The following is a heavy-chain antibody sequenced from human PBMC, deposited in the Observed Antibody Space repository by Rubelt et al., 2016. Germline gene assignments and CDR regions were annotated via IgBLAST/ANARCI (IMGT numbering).Heavy chain of an antibody. D-gene: IGHD4-11*01. CDR1: GGSVSSTGYY. Sequence: QVQLQESGPGLVKPSETLSLTCTVSGGSVSSTGYYWSWIRQPPGKGLEWIGYIYNSGSTDYNPSLKSRVTISVDTSKNHVSLKLSSVSAADTAVYYCARDGPTESPCWGQGTLVTVSS. V-gene: IGHV4-61*03. J-gene: IGHJ4*02. CDR2: IYNSGST. CDR3: ARDGPTESPC.